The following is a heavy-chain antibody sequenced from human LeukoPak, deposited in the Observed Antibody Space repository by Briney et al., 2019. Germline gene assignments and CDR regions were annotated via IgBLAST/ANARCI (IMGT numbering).Heavy chain of an antibody. D-gene: IGHD3-10*01. CDR2: IKQDGSEK. CDR3: ARGFGELSGTGDY. Sequence: GGSLRLSCAASGLTFSSYWMSWVRQAPGKGLEWVANIKQDGSEKYYVDSVKGRFTISRDNAKNSLYLQMNSLRAEDTAVYYCARGFGELSGTGDYWGQGTLVTVSS. CDR1: GLTFSSYW. J-gene: IGHJ4*02. V-gene: IGHV3-7*04.